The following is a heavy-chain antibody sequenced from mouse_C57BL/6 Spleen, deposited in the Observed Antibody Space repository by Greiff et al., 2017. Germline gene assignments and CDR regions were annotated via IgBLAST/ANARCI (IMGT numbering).Heavy chain of an antibody. D-gene: IGHD2-3*01. CDR1: GYAFTNYL. J-gene: IGHJ1*03. CDR2: INPGSGGT. CDR3: ARGGTYDYGYFDV. V-gene: IGHV1-54*01. Sequence: VQLQQSGAELVRPGTSVKVSCKASGYAFTNYLLEWVKQRPGQGLEWIGVINPGSGGTNYDEKFYGKATLTADKSTSTAYMQQSSLKSEDCAVYFCARGGTYDYGYFDVWGTGTTVTVSS.